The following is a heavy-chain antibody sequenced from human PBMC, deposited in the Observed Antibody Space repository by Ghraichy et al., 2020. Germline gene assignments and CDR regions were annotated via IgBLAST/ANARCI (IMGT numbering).Heavy chain of an antibody. CDR1: GGSISSYY. Sequence: SETLSLTCTVSGGSISSYYWSWIRQPPGKGLEWIGYIYYSGSTNYNPSLKSRVTISVDTSKNQFSLKLSSVTAADTAVYYCARGTYSSSWNYYYYYYMDVWGKGTTVTVSS. D-gene: IGHD6-13*01. CDR2: IYYSGST. J-gene: IGHJ6*03. V-gene: IGHV4-59*01. CDR3: ARGTYSSSWNYYYYYYMDV.